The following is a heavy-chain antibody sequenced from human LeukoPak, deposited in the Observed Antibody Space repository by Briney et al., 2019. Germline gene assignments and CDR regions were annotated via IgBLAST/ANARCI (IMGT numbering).Heavy chain of an antibody. CDR3: AKDRPTMVRGVPWFDP. V-gene: IGHV3-23*01. CDR1: GFTFSSYA. D-gene: IGHD3-10*01. CDR2: IRGSGDIT. Sequence: GGSLRLSCAASGFTFSSYAMIWVRQAPGKGLEWVSAIRGSGDITLYADSVKGRFTISRDNSKNTLYLQMNSLRAEDTAVYYCAKDRPTMVRGVPWFDPWGQGTLVTVSS. J-gene: IGHJ5*02.